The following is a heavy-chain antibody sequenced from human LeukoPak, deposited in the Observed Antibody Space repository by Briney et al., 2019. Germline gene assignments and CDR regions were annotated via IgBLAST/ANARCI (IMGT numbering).Heavy chain of an antibody. CDR3: ARGLYGSGSYYNDY. CDR2: IYHSGST. D-gene: IGHD3-10*01. J-gene: IGHJ4*02. V-gene: IGHV4-30-2*01. Sequence: SETLSLTCTVSGGSISSGGYYWSWIRQPPGKGLEWIGYIYHSGSTYYNPSLKSRVTISVDRSKNQFSLKLSSVTAADTAVYYCARGLYGSGSYYNDYWGQGTLVTVSS. CDR1: GGSISSGGYY.